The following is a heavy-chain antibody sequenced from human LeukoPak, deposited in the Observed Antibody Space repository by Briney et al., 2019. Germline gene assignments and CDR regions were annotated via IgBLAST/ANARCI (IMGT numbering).Heavy chain of an antibody. D-gene: IGHD6-13*01. CDR2: IWYDGSNK. CDR3: ARTPRAYSSSSDY. Sequence: GGSLRLSCAASGFTFSSYGMHWVRQAPGKGLEWVAVIWYDGSNKYYADSVKGRFTISRDNSKNTLYLQMNSLRAEDTAVYYCARTPRAYSSSSDYWGQGTLVTVS. V-gene: IGHV3-33*01. J-gene: IGHJ4*02. CDR1: GFTFSSYG.